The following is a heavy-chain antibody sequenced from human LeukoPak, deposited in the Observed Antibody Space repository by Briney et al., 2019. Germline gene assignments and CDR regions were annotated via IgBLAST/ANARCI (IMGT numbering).Heavy chain of an antibody. CDR2: ISSSGSTI. Sequence: GGSLRLSCAASGFTFSDYYMSWVRQAPGKGLEWASYISSSGSTIYYADSVKGRFTISRDNAKNSLYLQMNSLRAEDTAVYYCAREDYYDSSGYYNRLYYYYYGMDVWGQGTTVTVSS. J-gene: IGHJ6*02. CDR3: AREDYYDSSGYYNRLYYYYYGMDV. CDR1: GFTFSDYY. D-gene: IGHD3-22*01. V-gene: IGHV3-11*01.